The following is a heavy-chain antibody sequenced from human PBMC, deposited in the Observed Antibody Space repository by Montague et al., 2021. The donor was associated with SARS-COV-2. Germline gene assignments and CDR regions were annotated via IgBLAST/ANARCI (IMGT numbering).Heavy chain of an antibody. J-gene: IGHJ4*02. D-gene: IGHD2-15*01. CDR2: IYYSGST. V-gene: IGHV4-39*01. CDR1: GDSISSSSYY. Sequence: SETLSLTCTVSGDSISSSSYYWGWIRQPPGKGLEWIGSIYYSGSTYYNPSLKSRVTISVDTSKNQFSLKLSSVTAADTAVYYCARRKAGYCSGGSCYSAAGFDYWGQGTLVTVSS. CDR3: ARRKAGYCSGGSCYSAAGFDY.